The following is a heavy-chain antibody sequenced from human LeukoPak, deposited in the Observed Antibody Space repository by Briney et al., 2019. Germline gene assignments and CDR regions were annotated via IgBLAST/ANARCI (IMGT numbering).Heavy chain of an antibody. J-gene: IGHJ3*02. Sequence: GGSLRLSCAASGFTFSSYSMNWVRQAPGKGLEWVSSISSSSSYIYYADSVKGRFTISRDNAKNSLYLQMNSLRAEDTAVYYCARDSAEEAFDIWGQGTMVTVSS. CDR2: ISSSSSYI. CDR3: ARDSAEEAFDI. V-gene: IGHV3-21*01. CDR1: GFTFSSYS.